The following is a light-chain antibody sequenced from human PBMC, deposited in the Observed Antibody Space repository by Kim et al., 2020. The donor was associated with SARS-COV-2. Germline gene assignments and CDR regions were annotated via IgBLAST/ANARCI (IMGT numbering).Light chain of an antibody. J-gene: IGKJ2*01. CDR1: QSVSRN. V-gene: IGKV3-15*01. CDR3: HQYNNWPPYT. Sequence: EIVMTQSPVTLSVSTGERATLSCRASQSVSRNLAWYQQKPGQGPRLLIYDTSTRATGIPVRFSGSGSGTEFTLTISSLQSEDFAVYYCHQYNNWPPYTFGQGTKLEI. CDR2: DTS.